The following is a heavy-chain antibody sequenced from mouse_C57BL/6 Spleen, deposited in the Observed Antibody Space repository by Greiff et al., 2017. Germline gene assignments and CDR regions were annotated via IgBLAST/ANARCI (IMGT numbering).Heavy chain of an antibody. V-gene: IGHV1-72*01. CDR1: GYTFTSYW. CDR2: IVPNSGGT. J-gene: IGHJ2*01. Sequence: VQLQQSGAELVKPGASVKLSCKASGYTFTSYWMHWVKPRPGRGLEWIGRIVPNSGGTKSNEKFKSKATLTVDKPSSTAYMQLSSLTSEDSAVYYCARGSSGPFDYWGQGTTLTVSS. D-gene: IGHD3-2*02. CDR3: ARGSSGPFDY.